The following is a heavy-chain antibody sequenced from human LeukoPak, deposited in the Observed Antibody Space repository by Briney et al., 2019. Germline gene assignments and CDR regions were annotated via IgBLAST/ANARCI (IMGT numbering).Heavy chain of an antibody. Sequence: ASVKVSCKASGGTFSSYAISWVRQAPGQGLEWMGRINPNSGGTNHAQKFQGRVTMTRDTSISTAYMELSRLRSDDTAVYYCARHDYGDYVGYFDYWGQGTLVTVSS. J-gene: IGHJ4*02. V-gene: IGHV1-2*02. CDR2: INPNSGGT. D-gene: IGHD4-17*01. CDR1: GGTFSSYA. CDR3: ARHDYGDYVGYFDY.